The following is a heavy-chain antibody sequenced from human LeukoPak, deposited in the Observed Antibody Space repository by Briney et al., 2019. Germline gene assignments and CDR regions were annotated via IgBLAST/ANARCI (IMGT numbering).Heavy chain of an antibody. CDR3: ARDYYDSSGYYPWGY. CDR1: GFTFSSYG. V-gene: IGHV3-30*03. Sequence: GGSLRLSCAASGFTFSSYGMHWVRQAPGKGLEWVAVISYDGSNKYYADSVKGRFTISRDNSKNTLYLQMNSLRAEDTAVYYCARDYYDSSGYYPWGYWGQGTLVTVSS. J-gene: IGHJ4*02. D-gene: IGHD3-22*01. CDR2: ISYDGSNK.